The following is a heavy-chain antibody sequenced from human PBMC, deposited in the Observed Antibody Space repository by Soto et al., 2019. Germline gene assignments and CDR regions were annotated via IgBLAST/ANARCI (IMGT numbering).Heavy chain of an antibody. CDR3: ARARIYVRHLGYYFDY. D-gene: IGHD3-10*02. V-gene: IGHV4-30-4*01. Sequence: SETLSPTSTVSGGSISSGDSYWRRIRQPPGKGLEWIGYIDYGGSTYNNTSLKSRVTISRDTSTNQFSLKLRSVTDADTAVYFCARARIYVRHLGYYFDYWGQGTLVTVSS. CDR1: GGSISSGDSY. J-gene: IGHJ4*02. CDR2: IDYGGST.